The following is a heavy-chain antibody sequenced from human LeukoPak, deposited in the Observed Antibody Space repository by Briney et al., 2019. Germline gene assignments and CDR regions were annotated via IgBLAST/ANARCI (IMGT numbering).Heavy chain of an antibody. CDR2: IYYSGST. D-gene: IGHD2-15*01. CDR3: ARSHCSGGSCYRGNWFDP. J-gene: IGHJ5*02. V-gene: IGHV4-31*03. CDR1: GGSISSGGYY. Sequence: SQTLSLTCTVSGGSISSGGYYWSWIRQHPGKGLEWIGYIYYSGSTYYNPSLKSRVTISVDTSKNQFSLKLSSVTAADTAVYYCARSHCSGGSCYRGNWFDPWGQGTLVTASS.